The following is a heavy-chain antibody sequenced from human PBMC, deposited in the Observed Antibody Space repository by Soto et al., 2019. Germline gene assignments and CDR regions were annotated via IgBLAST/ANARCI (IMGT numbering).Heavy chain of an antibody. CDR1: DGSVSSGSYY. J-gene: IGHJ4*02. V-gene: IGHV4-61*01. Sequence: PSETLSLTCTVSDGSVSSGSYYWTWIRQPPGKGLEWIGYIYSSGSTLYNPSLKSRVIISVDTSMNQFSLKLSSVTAADTAVYYWARDSLALFDSWGLGTLVTVSS. D-gene: IGHD5-12*01. CDR2: IYSSGST. CDR3: ARDSLALFDS.